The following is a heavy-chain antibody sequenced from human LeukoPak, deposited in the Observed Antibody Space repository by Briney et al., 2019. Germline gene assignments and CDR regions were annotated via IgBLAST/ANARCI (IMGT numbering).Heavy chain of an antibody. CDR2: IYYSWCT. J-gene: IGHJ5*02. CDR3: ARHGGYCSSTSCYPGWFDP. D-gene: IGHD2-2*01. V-gene: IGHV4-59*08. Sequence: SETLSLTCTVPGGSISSYYWSWIRQPPGKGLEWIGYIYYSWCTNYNPSLKSRVTISVDTSKNQFSLKLSSVTAADTAVYYCARHGGYCSSTSCYPGWFDPWGQGTLVAVSS. CDR1: GGSISSYY.